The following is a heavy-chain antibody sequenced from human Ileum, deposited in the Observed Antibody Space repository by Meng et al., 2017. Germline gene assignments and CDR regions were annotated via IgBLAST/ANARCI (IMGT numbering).Heavy chain of an antibody. V-gene: IGHV3-23*01. J-gene: IGHJ5*02. CDR1: GFTLSSYA. CDR3: AKAGRYYDGSSNYKWFDP. Sequence: GGSLRLSCAVSGFTLSSYAMSWVRQGPVKGLEWVSSISGSGGSTYYADSVKGRFTISRDIPESTLYLQMNSLRAEDTALYYCAKAGRYYDGSSNYKWFDPWGQGTLVTVSS. D-gene: IGHD3-22*01. CDR2: ISGSGGST.